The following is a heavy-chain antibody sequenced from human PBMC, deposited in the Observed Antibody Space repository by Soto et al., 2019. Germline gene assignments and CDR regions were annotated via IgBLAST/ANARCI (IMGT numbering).Heavy chain of an antibody. CDR2: ISYDGSDK. V-gene: IGHV3-30*01. CDR3: ATLIAYSSRYGMDV. D-gene: IGHD5-12*01. CDR1: GFTFSDYA. J-gene: IGHJ6*02. Sequence: QEQLVQSGGGVVQPGTSLRLSCTASGFTFSDYAVHWVRQAPGKGLEWVAVISYDGSDKKYADSVKGRFTISRDNSNNILYVQMINLKPEDTAIYYCATLIAYSSRYGMDVWGQGTTVTVAS.